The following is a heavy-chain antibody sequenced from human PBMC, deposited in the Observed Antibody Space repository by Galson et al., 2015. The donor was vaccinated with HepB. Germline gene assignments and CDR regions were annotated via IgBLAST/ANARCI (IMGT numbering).Heavy chain of an antibody. V-gene: IGHV7-4-1*02. CDR3: ARVPNIFSGRGPVDH. Sequence: SVKVSCKASGYMFFTYPIIWVRQAPGQGLEWLGWINTSNKSPTYAHGFTGRFVFSLDTSVSTAYLQINSLQPYDSAVYYCARVPNIFSGRGPVDHWGQGTLVTVSS. CDR1: GYMFFTYP. CDR2: INTSNKSP. D-gene: IGHD3-9*01. J-gene: IGHJ4*02.